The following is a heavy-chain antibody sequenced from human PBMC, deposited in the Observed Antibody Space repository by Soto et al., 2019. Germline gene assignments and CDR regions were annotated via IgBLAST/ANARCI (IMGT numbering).Heavy chain of an antibody. CDR1: GYTFRNFG. CDR3: ARENSYFDY. V-gene: IGHV1-18*01. J-gene: IGHJ4*02. CDR2: ISAYNANA. Sequence: QIQLLQSGAEVKKPGASVKVTCKASGYTFRNFGISWVRQAPGQGLEWMGWISAYNANANYAQKFQGRLTMSADTSTSTAYTEQRSLRSDDTAVYYCARENSYFDYWGQGTLVTVSS.